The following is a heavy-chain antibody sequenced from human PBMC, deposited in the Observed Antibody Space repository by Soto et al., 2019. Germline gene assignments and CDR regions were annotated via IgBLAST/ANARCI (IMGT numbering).Heavy chain of an antibody. J-gene: IGHJ5*02. D-gene: IGHD6-19*01. CDR2: IYYSGST. CDR3: ARQDSSGWPYNWFDP. CDR1: GGSISSSSYY. V-gene: IGHV4-39*01. Sequence: PSETLSLTCTVSGGSISSSSYYWGWIRQPPGKGLEWIGSIYYSGSTYYNPSLKSRVTISVDTSKNQFSLKLSSVTAADTAVYYCARQDSSGWPYNWFDPWGQGTLVTVSS.